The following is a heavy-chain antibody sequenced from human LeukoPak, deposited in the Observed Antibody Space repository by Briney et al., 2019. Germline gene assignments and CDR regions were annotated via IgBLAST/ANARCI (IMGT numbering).Heavy chain of an antibody. V-gene: IGHV4-39*01. CDR3: ARLGSYCFSASCYSGMDV. D-gene: IGHD2-2*01. CDR2: IYFSGST. CDR1: GGPISSNTYY. J-gene: IGHJ6*02. Sequence: PSETLSLTCTVSGGPISSNTYYWGWIRQPPGKGLEWLGSIYFSGSTYSNPSLKSRVTISVDTTKNQFSLQLSSVTAADTAMYYCARLGSYCFSASCYSGMDVWGQGTTVTVSS.